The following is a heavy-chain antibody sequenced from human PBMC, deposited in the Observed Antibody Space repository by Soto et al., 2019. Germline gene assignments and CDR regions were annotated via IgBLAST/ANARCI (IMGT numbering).Heavy chain of an antibody. D-gene: IGHD3-3*01. Sequence: GGSLRLSCAASGFTFSSYAMSWVRQAPGKGVEWGSAISGSGGSTYYADSVKGRFTISRDNSKNTLYLQMNSLRAEDTAVSYFAKPRVLRFLEWLAPYFGMDVWGQGTTVTVSS. V-gene: IGHV3-23*01. CDR1: GFTFSSYA. CDR3: AKPRVLRFLEWLAPYFGMDV. J-gene: IGHJ6*02. CDR2: ISGSGGST.